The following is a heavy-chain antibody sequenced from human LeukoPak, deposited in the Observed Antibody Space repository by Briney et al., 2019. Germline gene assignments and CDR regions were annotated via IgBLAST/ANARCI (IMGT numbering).Heavy chain of an antibody. V-gene: IGHV4-39*01. CDR1: GGSISSNSHY. Sequence: ASETLSLTCTVSGGSISSNSHYWGWIRQPPGKGLEWIGTIYYTGSAFFSTSLKSRVTISIDTSKNQFSLKVYSVTAADTAIYYCARQYDSGWAGFGYWGPGILVTVSS. J-gene: IGHJ4*02. CDR2: IYYTGSA. CDR3: ARQYDSGWAGFGY. D-gene: IGHD6-19*01.